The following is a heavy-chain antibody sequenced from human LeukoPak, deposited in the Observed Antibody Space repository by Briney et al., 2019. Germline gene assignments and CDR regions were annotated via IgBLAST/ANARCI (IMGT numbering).Heavy chain of an antibody. CDR2: ISGSGGST. CDR3: AKDLGYSGPNGMDV. V-gene: IGHV3-23*01. J-gene: IGHJ6*02. D-gene: IGHD5-12*01. Sequence: GGSLRLSCAASGFTFSSYAMSWVCQAPGKGLEWVSAISGSGGSTYYADSVKGRFTISRDNSKNTLYLQMNSLRAEDTAVYYCAKDLGYSGPNGMDVWGQGTTVTVSS. CDR1: GFTFSSYA.